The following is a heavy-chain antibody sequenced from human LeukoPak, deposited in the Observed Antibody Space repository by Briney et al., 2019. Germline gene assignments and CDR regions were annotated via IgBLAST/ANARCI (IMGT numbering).Heavy chain of an antibody. D-gene: IGHD3-3*01. J-gene: IGHJ6*03. CDR2: IIPIFGTA. CDR1: GGTFSSYA. Sequence: SVKVSCKASGGTFSSYAISWVRQAPGQGLEWMGRIIPIFGTANYAQKFQGRVTITTDESTSTAYMELSSLRSEDTAVYYWARKSFEYDFRRNYDMDVWGKGTTVTVSS. CDR3: ARKSFEYDFRRNYDMDV. V-gene: IGHV1-69*05.